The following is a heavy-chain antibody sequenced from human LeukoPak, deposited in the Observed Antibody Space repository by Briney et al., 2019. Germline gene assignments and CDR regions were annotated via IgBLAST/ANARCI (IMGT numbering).Heavy chain of an antibody. V-gene: IGHV3-30*18. Sequence: GGSLRLSRAASGFTFSNYGMHWVRQAPGKGLEWVAVISYDGSNKYYADSVKGRFTISRDNSKNTLYLQMNSLRAEDTAVYYCAKEKSSRYGSGSYYPDYWGQGTLVTVSS. CDR3: AKEKSSRYGSGSYYPDY. D-gene: IGHD3-10*01. CDR2: ISYDGSNK. CDR1: GFTFSNYG. J-gene: IGHJ4*02.